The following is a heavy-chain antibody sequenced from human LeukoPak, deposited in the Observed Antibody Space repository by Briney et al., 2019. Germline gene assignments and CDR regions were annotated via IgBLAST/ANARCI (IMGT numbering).Heavy chain of an antibody. J-gene: IGHJ4*02. CDR2: ISGSGGST. V-gene: IGHV3-23*01. Sequence: GRSLRLSCAASGFTFSSYAMHWVRHAPRKGLECVSAISGSGGSTYYADSVKGRFTISRDNSKNTLYLQMNSLRAEDTAVYYCAKEKQQLVPFDYWGEGTLVTVSS. CDR3: AKEKQQLVPFDY. D-gene: IGHD6-13*01. CDR1: GFTFSSYA.